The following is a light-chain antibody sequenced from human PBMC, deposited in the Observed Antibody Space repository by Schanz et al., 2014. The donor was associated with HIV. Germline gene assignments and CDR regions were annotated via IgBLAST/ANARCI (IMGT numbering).Light chain of an antibody. CDR3: QQYGNSPQT. V-gene: IGKV3-20*01. CDR1: QSVNNY. Sequence: EVVMTQSPATLSVSPGERATLSCRASQSVNNYLAWYQQTPGQAPRLLIYGASSRATGIPDRFSGSGSGTDFTLTISRLEAEDFVVYYCQQYGNSPQTFGQGTKLEIK. J-gene: IGKJ2*01. CDR2: GAS.